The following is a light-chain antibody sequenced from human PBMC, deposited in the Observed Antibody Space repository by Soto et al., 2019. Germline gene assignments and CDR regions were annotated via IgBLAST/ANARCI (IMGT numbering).Light chain of an antibody. CDR1: QSVSSN. CDR2: GAS. CDR3: QQRSGWPPVCT. J-gene: IGKJ2*02. V-gene: IGKV3-15*01. Sequence: EIVMTQSPATLSVSPGERATLSCRASQSVSSNLAWYQQKPGQAPRLLIYGASTRATGIPARFSGSGSGTEFTLTISSLEPEDSAVYYCQQRSGWPPVCTFGQGTKLEIK.